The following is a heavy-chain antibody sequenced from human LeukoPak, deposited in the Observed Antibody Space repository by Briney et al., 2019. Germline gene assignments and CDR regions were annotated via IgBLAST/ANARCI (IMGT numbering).Heavy chain of an antibody. CDR3: ARELFYDSSGYYYIPPAFDI. J-gene: IGHJ3*02. CDR2: ISTDNGNT. CDR1: GYSFTSYG. D-gene: IGHD3-22*01. Sequence: GASVKVSCKSSGYSFTSYGINWVRQAPGQGLEWMGWISTDNGNTDYAQNLQGRVTMTTDTSTSTAYMEVRRLRSDDTAVYYCARELFYDSSGYYYIPPAFDIWGQGTMVTVSS. V-gene: IGHV1-18*04.